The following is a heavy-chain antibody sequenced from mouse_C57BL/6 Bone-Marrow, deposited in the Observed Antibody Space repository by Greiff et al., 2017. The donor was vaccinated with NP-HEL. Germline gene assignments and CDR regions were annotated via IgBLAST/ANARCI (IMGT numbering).Heavy chain of an antibody. V-gene: IGHV5-6*01. D-gene: IGHD1-1*01. Sequence: EVQRVESGGDLVKPGGSLKLSCAASGFTFSSYGMSWVRQTPDKRLEWVATISSGGSYTYYPDSVKGRFTISRDNAKNTLYLQMSSLKSEDTAMYYCARPIYYYGSSYGDYAMDYWGQGTSVTVSS. J-gene: IGHJ4*01. CDR3: ARPIYYYGSSYGDYAMDY. CDR2: ISSGGSYT. CDR1: GFTFSSYG.